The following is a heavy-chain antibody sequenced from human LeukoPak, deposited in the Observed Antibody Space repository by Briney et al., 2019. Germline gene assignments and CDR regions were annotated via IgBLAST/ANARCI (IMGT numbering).Heavy chain of an antibody. CDR1: GYTFTNYG. CDR2: ISAYNGHT. J-gene: IGHJ4*02. D-gene: IGHD4-17*01. CDR3: ARDLMTTATTSFDY. Sequence: ASVKVSCKASGYTFTNYGISWVRQAPGQGLEWMGWISAYNGHTNYAQKFQGRVTMTTDTSTSTAYMDLRSLRSDDTAVYYCARDLMTTATTSFDYWGQGTVVTVSS. V-gene: IGHV1-18*01.